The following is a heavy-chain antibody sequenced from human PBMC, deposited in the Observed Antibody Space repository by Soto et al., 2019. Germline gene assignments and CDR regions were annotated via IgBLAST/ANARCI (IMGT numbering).Heavy chain of an antibody. J-gene: IGHJ6*02. CDR3: SLSDRYYGMDV. Sequence: EVQLLESGEGLVQPGGSLRLSCAASGFTFSRYAMSWVRQAPGKGLEWVSSISTSGGSTYYADSVKGRFTISRDNSNNTLYLQMNSLRAEDTAVYYCSLSDRYYGMDVWGLGTTVTVSS. V-gene: IGHV3-23*01. CDR2: ISTSGGST. CDR1: GFTFSRYA.